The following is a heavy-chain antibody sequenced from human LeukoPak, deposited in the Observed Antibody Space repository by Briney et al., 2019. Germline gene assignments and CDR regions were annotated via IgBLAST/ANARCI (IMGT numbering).Heavy chain of an antibody. CDR1: GFTFSSYI. CDR3: AKDLGYSGSYIDC. V-gene: IGHV3-30*18. J-gene: IGHJ4*02. Sequence: GRSLRLSCAASGFTFSSYIMHWVRQAPSKGLEWVAFISYDGGNKYYADSVKGRFTISRDNSKNTLYLQMNSLRTEDTAVYYCAKDLGYSGSYIDCWGQGTLVTVSS. D-gene: IGHD1-26*01. CDR2: ISYDGGNK.